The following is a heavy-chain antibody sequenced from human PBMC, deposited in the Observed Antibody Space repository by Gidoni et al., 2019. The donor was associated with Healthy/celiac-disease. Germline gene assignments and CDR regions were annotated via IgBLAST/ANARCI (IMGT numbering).Heavy chain of an antibody. J-gene: IGHJ3*02. V-gene: IGHV1-69*01. CDR2: IIPIFGTA. D-gene: IGHD6-13*01. CDR1: GGTFSSYA. CDR3: ASVIAAAHDAFDI. Sequence: QVQLVQSGAEVTKPGSSVKVSCKASGGTFSSYAISWVRQAPGHGLEWMGGIIPIFGTATYAQKFQGRVTITADDSTSTAYMELSSLRSEDTAVYYCASVIAAAHDAFDIWGQGTMVTVSS.